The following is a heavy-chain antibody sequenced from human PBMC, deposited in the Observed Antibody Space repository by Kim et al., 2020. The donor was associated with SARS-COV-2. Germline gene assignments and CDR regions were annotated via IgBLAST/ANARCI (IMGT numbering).Heavy chain of an antibody. J-gene: IGHJ4*02. CDR3: ARDDYVWGSYRPFDY. D-gene: IGHD3-16*02. Sequence: PSLKSRVTISVDKSKNQFSLKLSSVTAADTAVYYCARDDYVWGSYRPFDYWGQGTLVTVSS. V-gene: IGHV4-4*02.